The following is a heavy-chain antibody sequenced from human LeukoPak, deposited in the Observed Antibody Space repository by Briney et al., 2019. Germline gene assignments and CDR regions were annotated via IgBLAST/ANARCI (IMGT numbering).Heavy chain of an antibody. V-gene: IGHV4-59*01. CDR2: VYYTGTT. D-gene: IGHD3-10*01. CDR3: ARGFPPMLRGWFDP. Sequence: PSETPSLTCTVSGGSISSYYWSWIRQPPGKGLEWIGYVYYTGTTNCNPSLKSRVTISVDTSKNQFSLKVISVTAADTAVYYCARGFPPMLRGWFDPWGQGTLVTVSS. J-gene: IGHJ5*02. CDR1: GGSISSYY.